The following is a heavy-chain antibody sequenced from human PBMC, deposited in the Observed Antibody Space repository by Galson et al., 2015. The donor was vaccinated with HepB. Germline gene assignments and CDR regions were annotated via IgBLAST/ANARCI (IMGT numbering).Heavy chain of an antibody. CDR3: AGHLDYYDPRVVDY. CDR1: GYTFTSYG. Sequence: SVKVSCKASGYTFTSYGISWVRQAPGQGLEWMGWISAYNGNTNYAQKLQGRVTMTTDTSTSTAYMELRSLRSDDTAVYYCAGHLDYYDPRVVDYWGQGTLVTVSS. CDR2: ISAYNGNT. V-gene: IGHV1-18*04. J-gene: IGHJ4*02. D-gene: IGHD3-22*01.